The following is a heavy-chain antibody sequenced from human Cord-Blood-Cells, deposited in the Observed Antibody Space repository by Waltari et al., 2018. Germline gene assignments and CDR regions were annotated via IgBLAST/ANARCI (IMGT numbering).Heavy chain of an antibody. D-gene: IGHD3-10*01. V-gene: IGHV1-2*02. CDR2: INPNSGGT. J-gene: IGHJ4*02. CDR3: AREGGRITMVRGVIIHY. CDR1: GYTFTGYD. Sequence: QVQLVQSGAEVKKPGASVKVSCKASGYTFTGYDMHWVRQAPGQGLEWMGWINPNSGGTNYAQKFQGRVTMTRETSISTAYMELSRLRSDDTAVYYCAREGGRITMVRGVIIHYWGQGTLVTVSS.